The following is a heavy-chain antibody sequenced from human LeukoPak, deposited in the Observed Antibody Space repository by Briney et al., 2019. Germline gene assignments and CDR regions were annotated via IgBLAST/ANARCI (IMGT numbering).Heavy chain of an antibody. CDR1: GFTFGNVW. J-gene: IGHJ5*02. V-gene: IGHV3-15*01. CDR2: IRSKIDGGTT. CDR3: TTDLPP. Sequence: PGGSLRLSCAASGFTFGNVWMAWVRQAPGKGLEWVGRIRSKIDGGTTDYAAPVKGRFTISRDDSKNTLYLQMNSLKIEDTALYYCTTDLPPWGQGTLVIVSS.